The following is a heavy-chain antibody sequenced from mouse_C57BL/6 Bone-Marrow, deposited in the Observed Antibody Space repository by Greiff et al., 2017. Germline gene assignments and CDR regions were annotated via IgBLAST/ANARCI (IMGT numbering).Heavy chain of an antibody. Sequence: VQLQQSGAELVKPGASVKLSCTASGFNIKDYYMHWVKQRTEQGLEWIGRIDPEDGETKYAPKFQGKATITAATSSNPAYLQLSSLTSEATAVYFSATDDYGYAMDYWGQGTSVTVSS. CDR2: IDPEDGET. D-gene: IGHD2-4*01. J-gene: IGHJ4*01. CDR3: ATDDYGYAMDY. V-gene: IGHV14-2*01. CDR1: GFNIKDYY.